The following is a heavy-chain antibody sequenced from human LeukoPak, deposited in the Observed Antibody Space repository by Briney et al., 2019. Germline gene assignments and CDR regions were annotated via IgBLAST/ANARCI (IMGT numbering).Heavy chain of an antibody. CDR1: GFTFDDYG. CDR2: INWNGGST. V-gene: IGHV3-20*04. J-gene: IGHJ6*02. D-gene: IGHD2-21*02. Sequence: GGSLRLSCAASGFTFDDYGMSWVRQAPGKGLEWVSGINWNGGSTGYADSVKGRFTISRDNSKNTLYLQMNSLRAEDTAVYYCARILTSRGDLPGSKIYYYYGMDVWGQGTTVTVSS. CDR3: ARILTSRGDLPGSKIYYYYGMDV.